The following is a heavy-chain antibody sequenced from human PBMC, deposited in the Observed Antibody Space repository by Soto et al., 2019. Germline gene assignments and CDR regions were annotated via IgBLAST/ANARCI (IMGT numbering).Heavy chain of an antibody. CDR3: TTRTINGWDYYGMDV. CDR1: GFTFSNAW. CDR2: IKSKTDGGTT. D-gene: IGHD2-8*01. J-gene: IGHJ6*02. V-gene: IGHV3-15*01. Sequence: EVQLVESGGGLVKPGGSLRLSCAASGFTFSNAWMSWVRQAPGKGLEWVGRIKSKTDGGTTDYAAPVKGRFTISRDDSKNTLYLQMNSLKTEDTAVYYCTTRTINGWDYYGMDVWGQGTTVTVSS.